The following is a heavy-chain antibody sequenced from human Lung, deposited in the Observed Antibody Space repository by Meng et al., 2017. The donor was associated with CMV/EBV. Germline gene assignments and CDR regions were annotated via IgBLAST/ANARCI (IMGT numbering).Heavy chain of an antibody. V-gene: IGHV3-23*03. D-gene: IGHD2-8*01. Sequence: GGSLRLXCAASGFTLSNYAMSWARQAPGKGLEWVSVIYSGDSSTHYADPVKGRFTISKDNSKNPLYLQMNSLKAEDTAVYNCAKDHMLSYFDYWGQGTLVTVSS. CDR2: IYSGDSST. CDR3: AKDHMLSYFDY. J-gene: IGHJ4*02. CDR1: GFTLSNYA.